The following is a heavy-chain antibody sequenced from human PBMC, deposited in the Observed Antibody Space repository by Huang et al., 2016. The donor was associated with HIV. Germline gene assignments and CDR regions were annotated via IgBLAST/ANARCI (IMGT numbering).Heavy chain of an antibody. V-gene: IGHV3-49*03. J-gene: IGHJ6*03. CDR3: SPSGDDYFYFYMDV. D-gene: IGHD4-17*01. CDR2: VRRKAFGGAS. CDR1: GFIFNDFA. Sequence: QLVESGGDSVQSGRSLRLSCRGSGFIFNDFAINWFRQSPGKVLEWMGFVRRKAFGGASKSAPSVKDRFTVSRDEAKNVAFLQMDNLQVDDTAIYYCSPSGDDYFYFYMDVWGNGTRVIVS.